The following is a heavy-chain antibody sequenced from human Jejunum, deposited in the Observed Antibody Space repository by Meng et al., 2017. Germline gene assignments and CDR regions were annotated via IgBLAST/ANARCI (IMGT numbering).Heavy chain of an antibody. D-gene: IGHD2-21*02. J-gene: IGHJ4*02. CDR3: ARGLVCGGDCYPGSYFDY. Sequence: SDTLSLTCAVYGGSFSGYYWSWIRQPPGKGLEWIGEINHSGSTNYNPSLKSRVTISVDTFKNQFSLELSSVTAEDTAMYYCARGLVCGGDCYPGSYFDYWGQGTLVTVSS. CDR2: INHSGST. V-gene: IGHV4-34*01. CDR1: GGSFSGYY.